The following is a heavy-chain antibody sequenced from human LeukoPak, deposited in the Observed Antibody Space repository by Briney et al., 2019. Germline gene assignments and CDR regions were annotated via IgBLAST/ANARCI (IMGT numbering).Heavy chain of an antibody. J-gene: IGHJ3*02. V-gene: IGHV4-59*01. CDR3: ARWALKSAFDI. CDR1: DVSISSNY. CDR2: MYHSGST. Sequence: PSETLSLTCTVSDVSISSNYWSWIRQPPGKGLEWIGYMYHSGSTNYNPSLKSRVTISVDTSKNQFSLKLSTVTVADTAVYYCARWALKSAFDIWGQGTMVTVSS.